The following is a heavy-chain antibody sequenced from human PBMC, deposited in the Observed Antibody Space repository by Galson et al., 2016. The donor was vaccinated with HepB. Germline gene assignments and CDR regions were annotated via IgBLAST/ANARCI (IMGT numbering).Heavy chain of an antibody. V-gene: IGHV4-59*01. Sequence: SETLSLTCTVSGGSINYNYWSWLRQPPGKGLEWIGYSYYNGGNTNFSPSLKSRVTISVDTSKNQFSLKLTSATAADSAVYYCARTGDILEYNWFDPWGQGIPVTVSS. D-gene: IGHD3-9*01. CDR2: SYYNGGNT. CDR3: ARTGDILEYNWFDP. CDR1: GGSINYNY. J-gene: IGHJ5*02.